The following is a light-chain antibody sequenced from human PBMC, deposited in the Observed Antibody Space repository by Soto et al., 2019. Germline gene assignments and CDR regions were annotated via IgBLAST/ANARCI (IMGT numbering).Light chain of an antibody. Sequence: ILVKQSLATLSVYPGERATLSCRASQCVRSDLAWYQQKPGQAPRLLIYDASTRATDIPARFSGSGSGTEFTLTISSLQFDDFAVYYCQQYSVWTPVLTFGGGTKVDIK. CDR1: QCVRSD. CDR3: QQYSVWTPVLT. J-gene: IGKJ4*01. V-gene: IGKV3-15*01. CDR2: DAS.